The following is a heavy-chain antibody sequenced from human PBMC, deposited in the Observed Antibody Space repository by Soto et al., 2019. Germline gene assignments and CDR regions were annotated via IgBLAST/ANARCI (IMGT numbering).Heavy chain of an antibody. CDR3: ARDRWEEGPNDY. CDR1: GGSISSGGYY. J-gene: IGHJ4*02. D-gene: IGHD1-26*01. V-gene: IGHV4-31*03. CDR2: ISHSGTT. Sequence: VQLQESGPGLVKPSQTLSLTCTVSGGSISSGGYYWSWTRQHLGKGLEWIGYISHSGTTYYTPSLRGRVTISVDTSKNQFSLKLSSVTAADTAVYYCARDRWEEGPNDYWGQGTLVTVSS.